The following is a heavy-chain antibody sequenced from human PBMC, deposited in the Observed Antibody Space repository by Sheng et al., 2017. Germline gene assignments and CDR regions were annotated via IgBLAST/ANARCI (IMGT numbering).Heavy chain of an antibody. J-gene: IGHJ4*02. CDR3: AKDPPMVRGVMDYFDY. CDR2: ISGGGGST. Sequence: QLLESGGGLVQPGGSLRLSCAASGFTFSTYAMSWVRQAPGKGLEWVSAISGGGGSTYYADSVKGRFTISRDNSKNTLYLQMNSLRAEDTALYYCAKDPPMVRGVMDYFDYWGQGTLVTVSS. CDR1: GFTFSTYA. V-gene: IGHV3-23*01. D-gene: IGHD3-10*01.